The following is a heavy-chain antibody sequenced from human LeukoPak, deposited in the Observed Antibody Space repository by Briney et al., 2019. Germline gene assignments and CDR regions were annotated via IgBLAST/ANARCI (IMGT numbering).Heavy chain of an antibody. CDR3: ARGDIVVVPAAHSRDY. D-gene: IGHD2-2*01. V-gene: IGHV1-2*02. J-gene: IGHJ4*02. Sequence: ASVKVSCKASGYTFTGYYMHWVRQATGQGLEWMGWINPNSGGTNYAQKFHGRVTMTRDTSISTAYMELSRLRSDDTAVYYCARGDIVVVPAAHSRDYWGQGTLVTVSS. CDR1: GYTFTGYY. CDR2: INPNSGGT.